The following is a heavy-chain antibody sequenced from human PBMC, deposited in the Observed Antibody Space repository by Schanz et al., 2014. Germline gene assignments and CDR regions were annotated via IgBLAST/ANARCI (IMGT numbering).Heavy chain of an antibody. V-gene: IGHV1-2*02. CDR2: VSPVSGGT. Sequence: QVQLVQSGAEVKQPGASVKVSCKASGYTFTGHHIHWARQAPGQGLQWMGWVSPVSGGTNYAQKFQGRVTMTWDTSVDTAYMELTSLTYDDTAVYYCAREVERSRIRNFDSWGQGTLVTVSS. D-gene: IGHD3-3*01. J-gene: IGHJ4*02. CDR1: GYTFTGHH. CDR3: AREVERSRIRNFDS.